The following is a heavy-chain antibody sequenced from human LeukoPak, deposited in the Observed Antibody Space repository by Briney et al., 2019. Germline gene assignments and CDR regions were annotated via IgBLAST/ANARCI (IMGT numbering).Heavy chain of an antibody. Sequence: SETLSLTCAVYGGSFSGYYWSWIRQPPGKGLEWIGEINHSGSTNYNPSLKSRVTISVDTSKNQFSLKLSPVTAADTAVYYCARKTLKVTIFGVVITGPDRYYYYYMDVWGKGTTVTVSS. V-gene: IGHV4-34*01. CDR1: GGSFSGYY. CDR3: ARKTLKVTIFGVVITGPDRYYYYYMDV. CDR2: INHSGST. J-gene: IGHJ6*03. D-gene: IGHD3-3*01.